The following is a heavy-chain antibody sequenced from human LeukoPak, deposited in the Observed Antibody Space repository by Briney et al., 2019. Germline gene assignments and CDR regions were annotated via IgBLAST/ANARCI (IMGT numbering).Heavy chain of an antibody. Sequence: GGSLRLSCAASGFTFSNYAMSWVRQAPGKGLEWVSSINFRGGTTYYADSVKGRFTISRDNSKNTLYLQMNSLRAEDTAVYYCAKAWGIAAADYWGQGTLVTVSS. V-gene: IGHV3-23*01. CDR1: GFTFSNYA. D-gene: IGHD6-13*01. CDR3: AKAWGIAAADY. J-gene: IGHJ4*02. CDR2: INFRGGTT.